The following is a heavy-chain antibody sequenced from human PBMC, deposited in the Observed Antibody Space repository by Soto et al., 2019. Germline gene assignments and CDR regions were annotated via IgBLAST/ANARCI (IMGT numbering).Heavy chain of an antibody. CDR1: GFTFSGYA. CDR3: AKGDLVCFDY. CDR2: ISGSGGST. J-gene: IGHJ4*02. Sequence: PGGSLRLSCAASGFTFSGYAMSWVRQAPGKGLEWVSAISGSGGSTCYADSVKGRFTISRDNSKNTLYLQMNSLRAEDTAVYYCAKGDLVCFDYWGQGTLVTVSS. D-gene: IGHD6-6*01. V-gene: IGHV3-23*01.